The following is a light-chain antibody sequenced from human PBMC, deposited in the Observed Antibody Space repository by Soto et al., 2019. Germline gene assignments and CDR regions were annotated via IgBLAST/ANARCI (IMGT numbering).Light chain of an antibody. CDR2: DDS. Sequence: SYELTQSPSVSVAPGQTVRITCGGNNIDTKNVNWYQQKPGQAPLLVVYDDSDRPSGIPDRFSGSNSGNTATLTISRVEAGDEADFYCQVWDSSTDHVVFGGGTKLTVL. V-gene: IGLV3-21*02. J-gene: IGLJ2*01. CDR1: NIDTKN. CDR3: QVWDSSTDHVV.